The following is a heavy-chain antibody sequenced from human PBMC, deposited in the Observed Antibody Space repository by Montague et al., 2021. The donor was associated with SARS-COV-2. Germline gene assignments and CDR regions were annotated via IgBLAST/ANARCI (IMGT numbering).Heavy chain of an antibody. CDR3: ARGGGYSDLHYFDY. CDR1: GDSISSGRYH. CDR2: IYHSGDT. D-gene: IGHD4-17*01. Sequence: TLSLTCTVSGDSISSGRYHWSWIRQPPGKGLEWIGYIYHSGDTYYNPSLKSRVTISVDRSKNQFSLRLSSVTAADTAVYYCARGGGYSDLHYFDYWGQGTLVTVSS. J-gene: IGHJ4*02. V-gene: IGHV4-30-2*01.